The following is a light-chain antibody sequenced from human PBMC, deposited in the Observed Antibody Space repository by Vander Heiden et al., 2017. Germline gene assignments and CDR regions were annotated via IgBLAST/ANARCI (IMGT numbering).Light chain of an antibody. CDR1: SSDVGGYNY. CDR3: SSYTSSSTYV. J-gene: IGLJ1*01. V-gene: IGLV2-14*01. CDR2: DVS. Sequence: QSALTQPASVSGSPGQSITTSCTGTSSDVGGYNYVSWYPQHPGKAPKLMIYDVSNRPSGVSNRFSGSKSGNTASLTISGLQAEDEADYYCSSYTSSSTYVFGTGTKVTVL.